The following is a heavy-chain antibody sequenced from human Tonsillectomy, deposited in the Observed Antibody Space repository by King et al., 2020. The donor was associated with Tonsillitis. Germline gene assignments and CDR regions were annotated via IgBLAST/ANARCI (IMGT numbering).Heavy chain of an antibody. V-gene: IGHV4-59*01. D-gene: IGHD3-3*01. CDR2: IYYSGST. CDR1: VGSISSYY. J-gene: IGHJ5*02. Sequence: QLQESGPGLVKPSETLSLTCTVSVGSISSYYWSWIRQPPGKGLEWIGYIYYSGSTNYNPSLTSRVTIQVDTSKNQFSLKLSSLTAADTAVYYCARGSSYYDFWSGFPRFDPWGQGTLVTVSS. CDR3: ARGSSYYDFWSGFPRFDP.